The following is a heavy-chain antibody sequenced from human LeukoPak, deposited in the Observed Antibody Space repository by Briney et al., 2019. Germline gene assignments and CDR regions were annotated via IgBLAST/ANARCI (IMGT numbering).Heavy chain of an antibody. CDR2: ISWNSGSI. J-gene: IGHJ4*02. CDR1: GFTFDDYA. CDR3: AKDLHRRSWHYFDH. V-gene: IGHV3-9*01. D-gene: IGHD2-15*01. Sequence: GGSLRLSCAASGFTFDDYAMHWVRQAPGKGLEWVSGISWNSGSIGYADSVKGRFTISRDNAKNSLYLQMNSLRAEDTALYYCAKDLHRRSWHYFDHWRQGTLVPVSS.